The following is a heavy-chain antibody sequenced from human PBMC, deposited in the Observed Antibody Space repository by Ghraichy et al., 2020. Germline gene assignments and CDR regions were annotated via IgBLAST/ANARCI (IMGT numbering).Heavy chain of an antibody. CDR2: ISSSSSTI. D-gene: IGHD3-10*01. CDR1: GFTFSSYS. Sequence: GESLNISSAASGFTFSSYSMNWVRQAPGKGLEWVSYISSSSSTIYYADSVKGRFTISRDNAKNSLYLQMNSLRDEDTAVYYCARDWAGGWFGELTHFDYWCQGTLVTVSS. V-gene: IGHV3-48*02. J-gene: IGHJ4*02. CDR3: ARDWAGGWFGELTHFDY.